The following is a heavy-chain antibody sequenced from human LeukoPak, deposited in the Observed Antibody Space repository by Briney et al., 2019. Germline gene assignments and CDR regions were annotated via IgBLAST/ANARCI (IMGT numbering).Heavy chain of an antibody. D-gene: IGHD3-22*01. V-gene: IGHV1-8*01. J-gene: IGHJ4*02. CDR1: GYTFTSYD. CDR2: MNPNSGNT. Sequence: ASVKVSCKASGYTFTSYDINWVRQATGQGLEWMGWMNPNSGNTGYAQKFQGRVTMTRNTSISTAYMELSSLRSEDTAVYYCARDYYYDSSGYRGIFDYWGQGTLVTVSS. CDR3: ARDYYYDSSGYRGIFDY.